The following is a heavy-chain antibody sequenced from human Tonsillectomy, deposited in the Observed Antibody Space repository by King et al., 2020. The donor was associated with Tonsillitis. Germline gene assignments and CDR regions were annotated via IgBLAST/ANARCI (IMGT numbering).Heavy chain of an antibody. CDR1: GGSISSYY. V-gene: IGHV4-59*08. CDR2: IYYSGST. CDR3: ARTPRVEMATTYFDY. D-gene: IGHD5-24*01. J-gene: IGHJ4*02. Sequence: QLQESGPGLVKPSETLSLTCTVSGGSISSYYWSWIRQPPGKGLEWIGYIYYSGSTNYNPSLKSRVTISVDTSKNQFSLKLSSVTAADTAVYYCARTPRVEMATTYFDYWGQGTLVTVSS.